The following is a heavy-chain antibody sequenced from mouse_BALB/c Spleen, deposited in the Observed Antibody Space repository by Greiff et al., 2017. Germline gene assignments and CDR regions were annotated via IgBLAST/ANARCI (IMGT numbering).Heavy chain of an antibody. V-gene: IGHV1-7*01. D-gene: IGHD2-14*01. Sequence: QVQLKQSGAELAKPGASVKMSCKASGYTFTSYWMHWVKQRPGQGLEWIGYINPSTGYTEYNQKFKDKATLTADKSSSTAYMQLSSLTSEDSAVYYCARGRYYYAMDYWGQGTSVTVSS. J-gene: IGHJ4*01. CDR2: INPSTGYT. CDR3: ARGRYYYAMDY. CDR1: GYTFTSYW.